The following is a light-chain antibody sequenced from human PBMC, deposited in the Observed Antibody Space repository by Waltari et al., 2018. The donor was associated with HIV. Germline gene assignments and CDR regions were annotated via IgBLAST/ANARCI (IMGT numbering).Light chain of an antibody. Sequence: DIQLTQSPSFLSASVRDRVTVACRASQDISDFLAWYQQKPGTAPRLLIYDASTLYSGVPSRFRGSGSGTEFTLTISSLQPEDFASYYCQQLHTFPLTFGGGTKV. CDR1: QDISDF. J-gene: IGKJ4*01. CDR2: DAS. CDR3: QQLHTFPLT. V-gene: IGKV1-9*01.